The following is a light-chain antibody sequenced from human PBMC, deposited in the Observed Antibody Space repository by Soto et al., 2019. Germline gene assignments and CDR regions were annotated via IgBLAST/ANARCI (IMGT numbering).Light chain of an antibody. CDR1: QSIGTW. J-gene: IGKJ5*01. V-gene: IGKV1-5*01. CDR3: QEYNSYPGS. CDR2: DAS. Sequence: DIQVTQSPATLSAFVGDRVTISCRARQSIGTWLAWYQQKPGKAPKLLIYDASTLESGVPSRFSGSGSGTEFTLTISSLQPEDVATYYCQEYNSYPGSFGQGTRLEIK.